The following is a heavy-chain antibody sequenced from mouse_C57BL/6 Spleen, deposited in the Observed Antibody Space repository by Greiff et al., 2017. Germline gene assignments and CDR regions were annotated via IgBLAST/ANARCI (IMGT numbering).Heavy chain of an antibody. CDR1: GYSFTGYY. CDR2: INPSTGGT. Sequence: VQLQQSGPELVKPGASVKISCKASGYSFTGYYMNWVKQSPEKSLEWIGEINPSTGGTTYNQKFKAKATLTVDKSSSTAYMQLKSLTSEDSAVYYCARGDSNWGDYWGQGTLVTVSA. CDR3: ARGDSNWGDY. V-gene: IGHV1-42*01. D-gene: IGHD2-5*01. J-gene: IGHJ3*01.